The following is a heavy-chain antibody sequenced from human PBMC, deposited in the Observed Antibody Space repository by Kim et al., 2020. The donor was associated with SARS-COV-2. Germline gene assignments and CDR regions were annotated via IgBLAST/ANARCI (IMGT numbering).Heavy chain of an antibody. CDR3: ARSNYDITY. CDR2: GST. Sequence: GSTNYNPPLKSRVTLSVDTSKNQFSLKLSSVTAADTAVYYCARSNYDITYWGQGTLVTVSS. V-gene: IGHV4-59*01. J-gene: IGHJ4*02. D-gene: IGHD3-9*01.